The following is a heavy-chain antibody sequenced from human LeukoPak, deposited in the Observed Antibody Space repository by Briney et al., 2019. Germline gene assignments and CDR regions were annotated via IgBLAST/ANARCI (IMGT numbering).Heavy chain of an antibody. Sequence: TLSLTCAVSGGSISGGGYYWSWIRQPPGKGLEWIGYIYHSGSTYYNPSLKSRVTISVDRSKNQFSLKLSSVTAADTAVYYCARDSPGSWFDPWGQGTLVTVSS. J-gene: IGHJ5*02. CDR2: IYHSGST. V-gene: IGHV4-30-2*01. D-gene: IGHD1-26*01. CDR1: GGSISGGGYY. CDR3: ARDSPGSWFDP.